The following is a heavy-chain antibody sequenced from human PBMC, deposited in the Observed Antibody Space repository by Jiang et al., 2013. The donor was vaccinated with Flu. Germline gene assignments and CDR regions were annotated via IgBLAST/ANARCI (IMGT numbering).Heavy chain of an antibody. CDR2: ITYDGSDT. CDR3: ARGYYDFWSGFGLDY. Sequence: VQLVESGGGLIKPGRSLRLSCAVSGFSVSSYGMHWVRQAPGKGLEWVAMITYDGSDTSYADSVKGRFTISRDRSNNTVYLQMNSLRADDTAVYYCARGYYDFWSGFGLDYWGQGTLVTVSS. J-gene: IGHJ4*02. D-gene: IGHD3-3*01. CDR1: GFSVSSYG. V-gene: IGHV3-30*03.